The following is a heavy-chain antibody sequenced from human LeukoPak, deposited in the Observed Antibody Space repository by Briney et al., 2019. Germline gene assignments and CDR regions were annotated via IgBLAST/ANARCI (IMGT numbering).Heavy chain of an antibody. V-gene: IGHV3-74*01. Sequence: GGSLRLSCAASGFTFSSYWMHWVRQAPGKGLVWVSRINSDGSSTSYADSVKGRFTISRDNAKNTVYLQMNSLRVEDTAVYYCARDRWEGALAVAGTRFDYWGQGTLVTVSS. CDR3: ARDRWEGALAVAGTRFDY. CDR2: INSDGSST. D-gene: IGHD6-19*01. CDR1: GFTFSSYW. J-gene: IGHJ4*02.